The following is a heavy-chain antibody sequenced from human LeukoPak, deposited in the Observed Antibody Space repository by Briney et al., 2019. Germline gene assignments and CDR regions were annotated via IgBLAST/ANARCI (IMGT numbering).Heavy chain of an antibody. CDR3: ARGRVATNLGRRNWFDP. CDR1: GGSISGYY. Sequence: SETLSLTCIVSGGSISGYYWSWIRQPAGKGLEWIGHMDTSGHTNYNSSLMSRVTMSVDTSKNQFSLRLTSVTAADTAVYYCARGRVATNLGRRNWFDPWGQGTLVTVSS. CDR2: MDTSGHT. V-gene: IGHV4-4*07. D-gene: IGHD5-12*01. J-gene: IGHJ5*02.